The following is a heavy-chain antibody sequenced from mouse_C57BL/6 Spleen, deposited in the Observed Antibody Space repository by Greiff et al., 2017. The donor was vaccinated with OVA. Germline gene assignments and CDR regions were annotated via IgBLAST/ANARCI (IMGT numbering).Heavy chain of an antibody. CDR1: GYTFTDYY. CDR3: ARRSTMVTTGTWFAY. CDR2: INPNNGGI. V-gene: IGHV1-26*01. J-gene: IGHJ3*01. Sequence: VQLQQSGPELVKPGASVKISCKASGYTFTDYYMNWVKQSHGKSLEWIGDINPNNGGISYNQKFKGKATLTVDKSSSTAYMELRSLTSEDSAVYYCARRSTMVTTGTWFAYWGQGTLVTVSA. D-gene: IGHD2-2*01.